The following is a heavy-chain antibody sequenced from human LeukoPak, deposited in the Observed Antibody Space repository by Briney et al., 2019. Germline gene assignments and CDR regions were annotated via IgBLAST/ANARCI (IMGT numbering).Heavy chain of an antibody. CDR2: IYGSGST. CDR1: GGSISSY. Sequence: SETLSLTCTVSGGSISSYWSWIRQPAGKGLEWIGRIYGSGSTNYNPSLKSRVTISVDTSKNQFSLKLSSVTAADTAVYYCARAGYSSGWSPGPDYWGQGTLVTVSS. V-gene: IGHV4-4*07. D-gene: IGHD6-19*01. J-gene: IGHJ4*02. CDR3: ARAGYSSGWSPGPDY.